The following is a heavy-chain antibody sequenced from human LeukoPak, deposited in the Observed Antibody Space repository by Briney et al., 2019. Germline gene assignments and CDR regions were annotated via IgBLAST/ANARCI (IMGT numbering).Heavy chain of an antibody. CDR3: ARHGRFLEWLLVGEYFDY. CDR1: GGSISSSSYY. J-gene: IGHJ4*02. V-gene: IGHV4-39*01. D-gene: IGHD3-3*01. CDR2: IYYSGST. Sequence: SETLSLTCTVSGGSISSSSYYWGWIRQPPGTGLEWIGSIYYSGSTYYNPSLKSRVTISVDTSKNQFSPKLSSVTAADTAVYYCARHGRFLEWLLVGEYFDYWGQGTLVTVSS.